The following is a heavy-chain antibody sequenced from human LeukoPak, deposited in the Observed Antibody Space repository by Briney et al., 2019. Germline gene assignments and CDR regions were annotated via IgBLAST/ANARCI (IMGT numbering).Heavy chain of an antibody. CDR3: ARVRSGVATIWGFDY. CDR1: GGSIDSGSYY. J-gene: IGHJ4*02. Sequence: SETLSLTCTVSGGSIDSGSYYWGWIRQPPGKGLEWIGSIYYSGSTYYNPSLKSRVTISVDTSKNQFSLKLSSVTAADTAVYYCARVRSGVATIWGFDYWGQGTLVTVSS. CDR2: IYYSGST. V-gene: IGHV4-39*07. D-gene: IGHD5-12*01.